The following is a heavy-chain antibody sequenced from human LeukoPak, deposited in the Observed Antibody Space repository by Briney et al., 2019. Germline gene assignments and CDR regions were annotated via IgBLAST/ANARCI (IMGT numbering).Heavy chain of an antibody. D-gene: IGHD3-3*01. J-gene: IGHJ4*02. CDR3: ARVHYDFWSGYYPD. CDR2: IYSGGST. V-gene: IGHV3-66*01. Sequence: PGGSLRLSCAASGFTVSSNYMSWVRQAPGKGLEWVSVIYSGGSTYYADSVKGRFTISRDNSKNTLYLQMNSLRAEDTAVYYCARVHYDFWSGYYPDWGQGTLVTVSS. CDR1: GFTVSSNY.